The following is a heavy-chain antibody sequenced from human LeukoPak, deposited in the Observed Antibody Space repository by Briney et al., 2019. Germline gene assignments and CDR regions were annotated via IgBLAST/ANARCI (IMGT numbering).Heavy chain of an antibody. CDR3: AREMGYSYGLDY. CDR1: GGSISSGGYS. D-gene: IGHD5-18*01. V-gene: IGHV4-30-4*07. J-gene: IGHJ4*02. CDR2: IYYSGST. Sequence: ASETLSLTCAVSGGSISSGGYSWSWIRQPPGKGLEWIGYIYYSGSTYYNPSLKSRVTISVDTSKNQFSLKLSSVTAADTAVYYCAREMGYSYGLDYWGQGTLVTVSS.